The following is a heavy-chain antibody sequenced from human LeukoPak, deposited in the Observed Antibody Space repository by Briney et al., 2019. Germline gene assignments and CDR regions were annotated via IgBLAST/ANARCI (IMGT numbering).Heavy chain of an antibody. D-gene: IGHD3-22*01. V-gene: IGHV3-30-3*01. CDR2: ISYDGSKK. J-gene: IGHJ4*02. Sequence: PGGSLRLSCAASGFTLKSYTIHWVRQAPQGPGRGLEWVAVISYDGSKKYYADSVKGRFTISRDNSKNTVYLQMNSLRVEDTAVYYCARGNYLDSSAYYEEFDYWGRGTLVTVSS. CDR3: ARGNYLDSSAYYEEFDY. CDR1: GFTLKSYT.